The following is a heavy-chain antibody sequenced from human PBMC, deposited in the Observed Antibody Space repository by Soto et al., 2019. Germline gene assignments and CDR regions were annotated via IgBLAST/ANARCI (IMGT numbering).Heavy chain of an antibody. V-gene: IGHV1-8*01. CDR3: ARRGYSSSWYYYYYYGMDV. CDR2: MNHNSGNT. J-gene: IGHJ6*02. Sequence: QVQLVQSGAEVKKPGASVKVSCKASGYTFTSYDINWVRQATGQGLEWMGWMNHNSGNTGYAKKFQGRVPMTTNTSIRTAYMELSSPRSEDTAVYYCARRGYSSSWYYYYYYGMDVWGQGPTVTVSS. D-gene: IGHD6-13*01. CDR1: GYTFTSYD.